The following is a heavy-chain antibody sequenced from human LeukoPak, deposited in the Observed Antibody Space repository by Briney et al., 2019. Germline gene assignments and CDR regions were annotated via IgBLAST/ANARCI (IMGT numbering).Heavy chain of an antibody. CDR2: IYYSGST. V-gene: IGHV4-61*08. CDR1: GGSISSGGYS. CDR3: ARGSGTDYYYYYYMDV. J-gene: IGHJ6*03. Sequence: SETLSLTCAVSGGSISSGGYSWSWIRQPPGKGLEWIGYIYYSGSTNYNPSLKSRVTISVDTSKNQFSLKLSSVTAADTAVYYCARGSGTDYYYYYYMDVWGKGTTVTVSS.